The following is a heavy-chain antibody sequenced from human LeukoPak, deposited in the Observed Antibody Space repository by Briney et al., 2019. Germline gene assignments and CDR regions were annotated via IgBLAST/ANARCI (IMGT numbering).Heavy chain of an antibody. J-gene: IGHJ3*02. CDR2: IKQDGSEK. CDR1: GFTLSSYW. D-gene: IGHD5-18*01. CDR3: ATTAHDAFDI. Sequence: PGGSLRLSCTASGFTLSSYWMSWVRQAPGKGLEWVANIKQDGSEKYYVDSVKGRVTISRDNGRNSLYLQMNSLRAEDTAVYYCATTAHDAFDIWGQGTMVTVSS. V-gene: IGHV3-7*01.